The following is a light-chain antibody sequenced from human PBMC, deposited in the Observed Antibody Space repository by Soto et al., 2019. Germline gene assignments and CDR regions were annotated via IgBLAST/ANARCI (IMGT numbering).Light chain of an antibody. Sequence: DIQMTQSPSSLSASVGDRVTITCRASQSISNYLNWYQQKPGKAPNLLIYAASSLQSGVPSRFSGSGSGTDFNLTISSLKPSYFATYNCQQSYSTLRETFGQGTRLEIK. V-gene: IGKV1-39*01. CDR1: QSISNY. CDR3: QQSYSTLRET. CDR2: AAS. J-gene: IGKJ5*01.